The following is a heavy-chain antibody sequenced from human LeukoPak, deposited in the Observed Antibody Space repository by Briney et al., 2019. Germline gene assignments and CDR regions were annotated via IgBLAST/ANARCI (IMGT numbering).Heavy chain of an antibody. CDR2: IYYSGSI. J-gene: IGHJ4*02. V-gene: IGHV4-59*01. CDR1: GGSISSYY. D-gene: IGHD3-22*01. CDR3: ARSSGYLRRFDY. Sequence: PSETLSLTCTVSGGSISSYYWSWIRQPPGKGLEWIGYIYYSGSINYNPSLKSRVTISVDTSKNQFSLKLSSVTAADTAVYYCARSSGYLRRFDYWGQGTLVTVSS.